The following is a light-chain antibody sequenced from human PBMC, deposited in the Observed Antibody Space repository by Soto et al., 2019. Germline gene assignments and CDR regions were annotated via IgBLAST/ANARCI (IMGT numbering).Light chain of an antibody. V-gene: IGKV1-33*01. Sequence: DIQMTQSPSSLSASVGDIVTITCQASQDISNYLNWYQQKPGKAPKPLIYDASNLETGVPSRFSGSRSGTHFTFTISLLQHEAIGTYYCHQYGKFPPYTFGMQTNLAIK. CDR1: QDISNY. CDR2: DAS. CDR3: HQYGKFPPYT. J-gene: IGKJ2*01.